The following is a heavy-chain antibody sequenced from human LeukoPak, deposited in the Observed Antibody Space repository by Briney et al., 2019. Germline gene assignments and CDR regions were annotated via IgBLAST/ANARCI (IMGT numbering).Heavy chain of an antibody. Sequence: ASVKVSCKSSGYTFTSYHIHWVRRAPGQGLGWMGMINPSGGSTRYAPKFQGRVNMTRDTSTANTVYMELSSLSAEDTAVYYCARSDRRGPFDYWGQGTLVTVSS. CDR1: GYTFTSYH. J-gene: IGHJ4*02. D-gene: IGHD3-16*01. V-gene: IGHV1-46*01. CDR3: ARSDRRGPFDY. CDR2: INPSGGST.